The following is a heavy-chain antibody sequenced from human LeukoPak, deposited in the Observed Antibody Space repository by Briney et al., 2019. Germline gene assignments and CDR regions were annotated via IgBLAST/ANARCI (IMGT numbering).Heavy chain of an antibody. CDR2: INSDGRST. J-gene: IGHJ4*02. Sequence: RGSLRLSCAPSGFTLSSYWMHWVRQAPGKGLVWVSRINSDGRSTSYADSVKGRFTISRDNAKNPLYLEMDSLRAEDTAVYYCARLGGYCSGGSCQIDYWGQGTLVTVCS. CDR1: GFTLSSYW. V-gene: IGHV3-74*01. CDR3: ARLGGYCSGGSCQIDY. D-gene: IGHD2-15*01.